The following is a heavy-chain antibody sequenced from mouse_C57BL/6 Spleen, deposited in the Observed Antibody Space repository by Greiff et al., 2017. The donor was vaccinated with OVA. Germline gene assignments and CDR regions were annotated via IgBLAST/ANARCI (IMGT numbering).Heavy chain of an antibody. CDR2: IYPGGGYT. J-gene: IGHJ4*01. D-gene: IGHD2-3*01. CDR3: ARRGGYDGYFSYAMDY. V-gene: IGHV1-63*01. CDR1: GYTFTNYW. Sequence: VQLQQSGAELVRPGTSVKMSCKASGYTFTNYWIGWAKQRPGHGLEWIGDIYPGGGYTNYNEKFKGKATLTADKSSSTAYMQFSSLTSEDSAIYYCARRGGYDGYFSYAMDYWGQGTSVTVSS.